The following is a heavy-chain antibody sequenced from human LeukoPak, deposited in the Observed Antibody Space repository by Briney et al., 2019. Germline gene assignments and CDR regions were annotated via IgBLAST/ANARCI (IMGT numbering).Heavy chain of an antibody. V-gene: IGHV3-23*01. CDR3: APLNWYSPGGY. D-gene: IGHD2-21*01. Sequence: GGSLRLSCAASGFSFASYSMSWVRQAPGKGLQWVSAISDSGGNVDYAGSVRGRFTIFRDNSKNTLYLQMNSLRVDDTAVYYCAPLNWYSPGGYWGQGTLVTVCS. CDR1: GFSFASYS. CDR2: ISDSGGNV. J-gene: IGHJ4*02.